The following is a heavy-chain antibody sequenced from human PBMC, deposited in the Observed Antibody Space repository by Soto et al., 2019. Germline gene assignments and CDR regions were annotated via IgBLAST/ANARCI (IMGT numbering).Heavy chain of an antibody. V-gene: IGHV3-23*01. CDR3: ARRPTATAS. J-gene: IGHJ5*02. CDR2: ISASGGDT. CDR1: GFTFSTYA. Sequence: EAQMLESGGGSVQPGGSLRLSCAASGFTFSTYAVAWVRQSPGKGLEWVSSISASGGDTWYADSVKGRFTISRDNSKNTLYLQMNSLGVEDTAVYYCARRPTATASWGQGTLVTVSS. D-gene: IGHD1-1*01.